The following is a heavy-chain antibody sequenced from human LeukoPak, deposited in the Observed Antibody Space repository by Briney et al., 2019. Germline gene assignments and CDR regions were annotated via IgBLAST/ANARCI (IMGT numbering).Heavy chain of an antibody. CDR1: GGSISSSSYY. CDR2: IYYSGST. J-gene: IGHJ4*02. CDR3: ARAETGELLFDY. Sequence: PSETLSLTCTVSGGSISSSSYYWSWIRQPPGKGLEWIGYIYYSGSTNYNPSLKSRVTISVDTSKNQFSLKLSSVTAADTAVYYCARAETGELLFDYWGQGTLVTVSS. D-gene: IGHD1-26*01. V-gene: IGHV4-61*01.